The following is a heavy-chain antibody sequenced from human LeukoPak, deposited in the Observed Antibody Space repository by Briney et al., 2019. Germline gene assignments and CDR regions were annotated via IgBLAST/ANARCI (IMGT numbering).Heavy chain of an antibody. Sequence: GGSLRLSCAASGFTFSSYNMNWVRQAPGKGLEWVANIKQDGSEKYYVDSVKGRFTISRDNAKNSLYLQMNSLRAEDTAVYYCARQGWVYDILTGYYNGAFDYWGQGTLVTVSS. CDR1: GFTFSSYN. CDR2: IKQDGSEK. CDR3: ARQGWVYDILTGYYNGAFDY. J-gene: IGHJ4*02. V-gene: IGHV3-7*01. D-gene: IGHD3-9*01.